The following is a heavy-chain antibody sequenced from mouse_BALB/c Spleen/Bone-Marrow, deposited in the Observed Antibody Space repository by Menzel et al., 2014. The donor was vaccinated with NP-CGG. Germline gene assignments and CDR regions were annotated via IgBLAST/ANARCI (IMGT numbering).Heavy chain of an antibody. J-gene: IGHJ2*01. CDR1: GFNIXDTY. V-gene: IGHV14-3*02. CDR2: IDPANGNT. CDR3: ASYRLRTYFDY. D-gene: IGHD2-14*01. Sequence: VQLQQSGAELVKPGASVMLSCTAPGFNIXDTYIHWVKQRPEQGLEWIGRIDPANGNTKYDPKFQGKATITADTSSNTAYLQLSSLTSEDTAVYYCASYRLRTYFDYWGQGTTLTVSS.